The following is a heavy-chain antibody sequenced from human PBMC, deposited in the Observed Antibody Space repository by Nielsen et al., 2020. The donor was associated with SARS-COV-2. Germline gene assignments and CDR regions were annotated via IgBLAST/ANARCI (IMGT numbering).Heavy chain of an antibody. D-gene: IGHD3-22*01. CDR2: ISGSGGST. Sequence: GGSLRLSCAASGFTFSSYAMSWVRQAPGKGLEWVSAISGSGGSTYYADSVKGRFTISRDNSKNTLYLQMNSLRAEDTAAYYCARVYYDEPRMDVWGQGTTVTVSS. J-gene: IGHJ6*02. CDR1: GFTFSSYA. CDR3: ARVYYDEPRMDV. V-gene: IGHV3-23*01.